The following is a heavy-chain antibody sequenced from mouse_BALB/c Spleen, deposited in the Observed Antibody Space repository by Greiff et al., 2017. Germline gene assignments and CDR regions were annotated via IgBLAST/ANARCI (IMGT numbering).Heavy chain of an antibody. CDR2: ISSGGSYT. V-gene: IGHV5-9-4*01. Sequence: EVMLVESGGGLVKPGGSLKLSCAASGFTFSSYAMSWVRQSPEKRLEWVAEISSGGSYTYYPDTVTGRFTISRENAKNTLYLEMSSLRSEDTAMYYCARDGSYYAMDYWGQGTSVTVSS. CDR3: ARDGSYYAMDY. J-gene: IGHJ4*01. D-gene: IGHD2-2*01. CDR1: GFTFSSYA.